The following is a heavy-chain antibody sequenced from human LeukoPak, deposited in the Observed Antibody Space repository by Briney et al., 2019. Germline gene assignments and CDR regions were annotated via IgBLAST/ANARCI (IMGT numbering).Heavy chain of an antibody. CDR1: GFTFSTYA. CDR2: IFGSGGSA. J-gene: IGHJ4*02. D-gene: IGHD6-19*01. CDR3: GKTTTGYSSGRYPGWPVDN. Sequence: GGSLRLSCAASGFTFSTYAMYWVRQAPGKGLEWVSGIFGSGGSAHYADSVKGRFTIYRDNSKSTIYLQMNSLRAEDTAVYYCGKTTTGYSSGRYPGWPVDNWGQGTLVTVSS. V-gene: IGHV3-23*01.